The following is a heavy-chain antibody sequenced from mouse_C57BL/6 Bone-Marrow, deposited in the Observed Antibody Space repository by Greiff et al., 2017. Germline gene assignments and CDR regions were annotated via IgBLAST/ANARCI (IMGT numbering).Heavy chain of an antibody. Sequence: VQLQQSGAELARPGASVKMSCKASGYTFTSYTMHWVKQRPGQGLEWIGYINPSRGYTKYKQKFKDKATLTADKSSSTAYMQLSSLTSEDSAVYYCARSYSYYAMDYWGQGTSVTVSS. CDR3: ARSYSYYAMDY. CDR1: GYTFTSYT. CDR2: INPSRGYT. J-gene: IGHJ4*01. V-gene: IGHV1-4*01. D-gene: IGHD1-1*01.